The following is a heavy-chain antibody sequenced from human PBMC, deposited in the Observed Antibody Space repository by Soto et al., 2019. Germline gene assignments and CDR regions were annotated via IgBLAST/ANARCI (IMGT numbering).Heavy chain of an antibody. Sequence: QVQLVQSGAEVKKPGSSVKVSCKASGGTFSSYAISWVRQAPGQGLEWMGGIIPIFGTANYAQKFQGRVTITADKDASTADMELSSLRSEDTTVYYCARDGYCRSTSCPTFDYWGQGTLVTVSS. CDR2: IIPIFGTA. V-gene: IGHV1-69*06. CDR1: GGTFSSYA. J-gene: IGHJ4*01. D-gene: IGHD2-2*01. CDR3: ARDGYCRSTSCPTFDY.